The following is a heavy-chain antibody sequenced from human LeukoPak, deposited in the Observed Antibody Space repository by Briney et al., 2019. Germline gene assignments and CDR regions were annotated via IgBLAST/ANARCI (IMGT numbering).Heavy chain of an antibody. V-gene: IGHV3-9*01. J-gene: IGHJ4*02. Sequence: GGSLRLSCAASGFTFDDYAMHWVRQAPGKGLEWVSGISWNSGSIGYADSVKGRFTISRDNAKNSLYLQMNSLRAEDTALYYCAKDYSSSSEADYFDYWGQGTLVTVSS. CDR1: GFTFDDYA. CDR3: AKDYSSSSEADYFDY. CDR2: ISWNSGSI. D-gene: IGHD6-6*01.